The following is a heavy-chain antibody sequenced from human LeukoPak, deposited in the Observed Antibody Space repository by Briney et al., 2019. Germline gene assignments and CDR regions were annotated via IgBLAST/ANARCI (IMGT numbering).Heavy chain of an antibody. V-gene: IGHV4-4*07. CDR1: DVSISSYY. CDR3: ARARSPTISVAGACFDY. J-gene: IGHJ4*02. Sequence: TASETLSLTCTVSDVSISSYYWNWIRQPAGKGLEWIGRIYTNGITNYSPSLKSRVTMSVGTSKNQFSLNLNSVTAADTAVYYCARARSPTISVAGACFDYGHQGILITVSS. D-gene: IGHD6-19*01. CDR2: IYTNGIT.